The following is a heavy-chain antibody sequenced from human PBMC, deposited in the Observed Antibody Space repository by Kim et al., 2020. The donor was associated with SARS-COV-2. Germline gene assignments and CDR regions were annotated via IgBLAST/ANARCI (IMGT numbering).Heavy chain of an antibody. Sequence: YYADSVKGRFNISGDNAKNSLSLHMTSLRAEDTAVYYCARDSILSGWYDYWGQGTLVTVSS. CDR3: ARDSILSGWYDY. V-gene: IGHV3-21*01. J-gene: IGHJ4*02. D-gene: IGHD6-19*01.